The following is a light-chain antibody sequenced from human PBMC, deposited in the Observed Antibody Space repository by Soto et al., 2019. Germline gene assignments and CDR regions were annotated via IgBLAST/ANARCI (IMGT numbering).Light chain of an antibody. CDR1: SSDVGGYNY. CDR3: CSYADTYFYV. V-gene: IGLV2-11*01. CDR2: DVT. Sequence: QSVLTQPRSVSGSPGQSVTISCTGTSSDVGGYNYVSWYQHHPGNAPKLIIYDVTQRPSGIPDRFSGSKSGNTASLTISGLQADDEADYHCCSYADTYFYVFGSGTKVTVL. J-gene: IGLJ1*01.